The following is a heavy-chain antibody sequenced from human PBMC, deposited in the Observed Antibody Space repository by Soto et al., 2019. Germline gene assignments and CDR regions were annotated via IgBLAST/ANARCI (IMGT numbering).Heavy chain of an antibody. CDR2: INHSGST. CDR1: GGSFSGYY. J-gene: IGHJ6*03. CDR3: ARGFPTVTTIYYYYYMDV. V-gene: IGHV4-34*01. Sequence: SETLSLTCAVYGGSFSGYYWSWIRQPPGKGLEWIGEINHSGSTNYNPSLKSRVTISVDTSKNQFSLKLSSVTAADTAVYYCARGFPTVTTIYYYYYMDVWGKGTTVTVSS. D-gene: IGHD4-4*01.